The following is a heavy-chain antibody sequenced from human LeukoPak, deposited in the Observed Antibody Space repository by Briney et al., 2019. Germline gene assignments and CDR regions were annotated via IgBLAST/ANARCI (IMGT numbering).Heavy chain of an antibody. CDR3: AGVVAGRRFDP. CDR2: IYYSGSA. Sequence: SETLSLTSTVSGGSISSYYWSWIRQPPGKGLEWIGYIYYSGSADYNTSLKSRVTISVDTSKNQFSLKLSSVTAADTAVYYCAGVVAGRRFDPWGQGTLVTVSS. D-gene: IGHD6-19*01. J-gene: IGHJ5*02. V-gene: IGHV4-59*01. CDR1: GGSISSYY.